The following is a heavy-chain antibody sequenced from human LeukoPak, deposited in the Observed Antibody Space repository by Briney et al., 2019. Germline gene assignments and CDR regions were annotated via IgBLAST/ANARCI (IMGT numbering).Heavy chain of an antibody. D-gene: IGHD4-17*01. CDR2: ISSSGSTI. J-gene: IGHJ4*02. CDR3: ARAFSTTAFDY. CDR1: GFTFSSYE. V-gene: IGHV3-48*03. Sequence: GGSLRLSCAASGFTFSSYEMNWVRQAPGKGLEWVSYISSSGSTIYYADSVKGRFTISRDNAKNSLYLQMNSLRAEDTAVYYCARAFSTTAFDYWGQGTLVTVSS.